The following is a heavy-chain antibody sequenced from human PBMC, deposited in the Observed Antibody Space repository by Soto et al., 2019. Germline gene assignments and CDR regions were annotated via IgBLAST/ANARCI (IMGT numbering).Heavy chain of an antibody. D-gene: IGHD2-2*01. CDR3: AREYAFSSDY. V-gene: IGHV4-59*02. CDR2: INNNGNT. CDR1: GGSVSGYH. J-gene: IGHJ4*02. Sequence: SETLSLTCNVSGGSVSGYHLSWIRPPPGKGLEWIGYINNNGNTDYNPSLESRVTISVDTSQNQFSLKLSSVTAADTAVYYCAREYAFSSDYWGQGTVVTVSS.